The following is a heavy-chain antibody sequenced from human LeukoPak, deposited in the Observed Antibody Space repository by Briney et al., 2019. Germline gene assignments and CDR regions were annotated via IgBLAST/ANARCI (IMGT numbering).Heavy chain of an antibody. D-gene: IGHD3-22*01. CDR2: IWYDGSNK. CDR1: GFTFSSYG. Sequence: LPGGSLRLSCAASGFTFSSYGMHWVRQAPGKGLEWVAVIWYDGSNKYYADSVKGRFTISRDNSKNTLYLQMNSLRAEDTAVYYCAKDTLPQYYDSSGTDYWGQGTLVTVSS. V-gene: IGHV3-33*06. CDR3: AKDTLPQYYDSSGTDY. J-gene: IGHJ4*02.